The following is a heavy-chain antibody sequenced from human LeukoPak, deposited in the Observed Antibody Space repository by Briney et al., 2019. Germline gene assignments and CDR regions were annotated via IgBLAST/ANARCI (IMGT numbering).Heavy chain of an antibody. J-gene: IGHJ6*03. Sequence: SETLSLTCTVSGGSVSSYYWSWIRQPPGKGLEWIGYIYYSGSTNYNPSLKSRVTISVDTSKNQFSLKLSSVTAADTAVYYCARATMQGAVAGNYYMDVWGKGTTVTVSS. D-gene: IGHD6-19*01. V-gene: IGHV4-59*02. CDR2: IYYSGST. CDR3: ARATMQGAVAGNYYMDV. CDR1: GGSVSSYY.